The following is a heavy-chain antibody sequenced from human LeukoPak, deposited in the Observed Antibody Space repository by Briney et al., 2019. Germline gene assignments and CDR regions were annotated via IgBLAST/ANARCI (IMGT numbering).Heavy chain of an antibody. V-gene: IGHV1-18*04. CDR3: ARGGSTSSTEYFHY. CDR1: GPIFTDYG. CDR2: IRAYNENK. J-gene: IGHJ1*01. D-gene: IGHD6-13*01. Sequence: SVKVSCKASGPIFTDYGLSWLRQSPGQRLKCMGWIRAYNENKKLTQKFKVRVTMTTDTCATTAYMELKKLRSDDTAVDYCARGGSTSSTEYFHYWGQGPLVPV.